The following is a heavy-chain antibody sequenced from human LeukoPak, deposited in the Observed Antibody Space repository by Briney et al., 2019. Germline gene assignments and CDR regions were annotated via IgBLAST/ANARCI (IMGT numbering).Heavy chain of an antibody. CDR1: GFTLSSYA. CDR2: ISGSGGST. J-gene: IGHJ4*02. CDR3: AKDRDTMIVVAYFDY. V-gene: IGHV3-23*01. Sequence: GGSLRLSCAASGFTLSSYAMSWVRQAPGKGLEWVSAISGSGGSTYYADSVKGRFTISRDNSKNTLYLQMNSLRAEDTAVYYCAKDRDTMIVVAYFDYWGQGTLVTVSS. D-gene: IGHD3-22*01.